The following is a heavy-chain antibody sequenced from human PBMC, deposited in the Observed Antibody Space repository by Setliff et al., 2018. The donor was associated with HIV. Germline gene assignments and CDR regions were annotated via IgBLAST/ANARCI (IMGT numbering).Heavy chain of an antibody. CDR1: GFTFSSYG. CDR2: IWYDGTNK. V-gene: IGHV3-33*01. D-gene: IGHD6-19*01. CDR3: ARDQEWLVEVEGDALHI. Sequence: SCAASGFTFSSYGMHWVRQAPGKGLEWVAVIWYDGTNKYYADSVKGRFTISRDNFKNTLFLQMNSLRAEDTAVYYCARDQEWLVEVEGDALHIWGQGTMVTVSS. J-gene: IGHJ3*02.